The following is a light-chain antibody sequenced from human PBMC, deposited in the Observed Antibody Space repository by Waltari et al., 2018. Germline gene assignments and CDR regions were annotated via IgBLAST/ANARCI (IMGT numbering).Light chain of an antibody. CDR1: QSLVHSDGNTY. J-gene: IGKJ1*01. V-gene: IGKV2-30*02. CDR3: MQGTHWPPWT. Sequence: DVVMTQSPLSLPVTLGQPHSISCRSSQSLVHSDGNTYLSCFQQRPGQSPRRLIYKVSNRDSGVPDRFSGSGSGTDFTLKISRVEAEDVGVYYCMQGTHWPPWTFGQGTKVEIQ. CDR2: KVS.